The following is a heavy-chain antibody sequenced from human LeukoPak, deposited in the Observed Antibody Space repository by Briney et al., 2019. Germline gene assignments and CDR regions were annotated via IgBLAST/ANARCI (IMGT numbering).Heavy chain of an antibody. CDR2: IYPADSDT. D-gene: IGHD6-19*01. CDR3: ALTDYSSGWYFHFDY. J-gene: IGHJ4*02. V-gene: IGHV5-51*01. CDR1: GNTFTNYW. Sequence: GESLKISCKGAGNTFTNYWIAWVRQMPGKGLEWMGIIYPADSDTKYSPSFQGQVTISADKSISTAYLQWSSLKASDTAMYYCALTDYSSGWYFHFDYWGQGTLVTVSS.